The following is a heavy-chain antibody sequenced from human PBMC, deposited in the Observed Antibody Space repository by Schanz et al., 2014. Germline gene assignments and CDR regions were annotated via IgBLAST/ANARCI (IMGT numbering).Heavy chain of an antibody. CDR1: GFTFSSYA. CDR3: ARGLIAAAGGAFDY. J-gene: IGHJ4*02. V-gene: IGHV3-23*01. Sequence: EVQLLESGGGLVQPGGSLRLSCAASGFTFSSYAMSWVRQAPGKGLEWVSAISGSGGSTYYADSVKGRFTISRDNSKNTLYLQMNSLRAGDAAVYYCARGLIAAAGGAFDYWGQGTLLTVSS. CDR2: ISGSGGST. D-gene: IGHD6-13*01.